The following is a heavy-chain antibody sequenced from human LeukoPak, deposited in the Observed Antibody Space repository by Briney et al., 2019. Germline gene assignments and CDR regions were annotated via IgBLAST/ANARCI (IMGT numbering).Heavy chain of an antibody. D-gene: IGHD3-10*01. Sequence: SETLSLTCTVSGGSISSYYWSWIRQPPGKGLEWIGYIYYSGSTNYNPSLKSRVTISVDTSKNQFSLKLSSVTAADTAVYYCARDPGPWFGEYTYYFDYWGQGTLVTVSS. CDR3: ARDPGPWFGEYTYYFDY. CDR2: IYYSGST. CDR1: GGSISSYY. J-gene: IGHJ4*02. V-gene: IGHV4-59*01.